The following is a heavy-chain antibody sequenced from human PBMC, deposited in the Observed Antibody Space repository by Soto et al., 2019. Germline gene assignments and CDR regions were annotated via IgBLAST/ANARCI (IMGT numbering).Heavy chain of an antibody. CDR1: GDRFTSYW. CDR3: ARQISSDGFDI. CDR2: IYLGDSDT. D-gene: IGHD3-3*01. V-gene: IGHV5-51*01. J-gene: IGHJ3*02. Sequence: GESLKISCKVSGDRFTSYWIGWVRQMPGKGLEWMGIIYLGDSDTRYSPSFQGQVTISADKSITTAYLQWSSLKASDTARYYCARQISSDGFDIWGQGTMVTVS.